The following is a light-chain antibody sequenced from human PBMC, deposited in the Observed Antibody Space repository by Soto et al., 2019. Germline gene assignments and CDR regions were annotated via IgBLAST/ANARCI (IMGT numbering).Light chain of an antibody. Sequence: QSALTQPPSVSGSPGQSVTISCSGTSSDVGSYNRVSWYQQPPGTAPKLIIYEVSYRPSGVPDRFSGSKSGNAASLTISGRQAVDEADYYCTSYRSSNTVVFGGGTKLTVL. CDR1: SSDVGSYNR. CDR2: EVS. V-gene: IGLV2-18*02. CDR3: TSYRSSNTVV. J-gene: IGLJ3*02.